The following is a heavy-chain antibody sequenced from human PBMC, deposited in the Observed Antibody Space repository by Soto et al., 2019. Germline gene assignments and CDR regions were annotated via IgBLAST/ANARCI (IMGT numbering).Heavy chain of an antibody. D-gene: IGHD3-22*01. CDR1: GGSISSGDYY. CDR3: ARAHYYDSSGYSYNYFDY. V-gene: IGHV4-30-4*01. CDR2: IYYSGST. J-gene: IGHJ4*02. Sequence: SETLSLTCTVSGGSISSGDYYWSWIRQPPGKGLEWIGYIYYSGSTYYNPSLKSQVTISVDTSKNQFSLKLSSVTAADTAVYYCARAHYYDSSGYSYNYFDYWGQGTLVTVSS.